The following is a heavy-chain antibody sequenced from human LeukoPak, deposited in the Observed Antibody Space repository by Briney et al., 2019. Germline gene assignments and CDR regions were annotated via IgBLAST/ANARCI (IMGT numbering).Heavy chain of an antibody. V-gene: IGHV3-21*01. Sequence: GGSLRLSCAASGFTFSSYSMNWVRQAPGKGLEWVSSISSSSSYIYYADSVKGRFTISRDNAKNSLYLQMNSLRAEDTAVYYCARSDSSGWYLDWGQGTLVTVSS. CDR3: ARSDSSGWYLD. J-gene: IGHJ4*02. CDR1: GFTFSSYS. CDR2: ISSSSSYI. D-gene: IGHD6-19*01.